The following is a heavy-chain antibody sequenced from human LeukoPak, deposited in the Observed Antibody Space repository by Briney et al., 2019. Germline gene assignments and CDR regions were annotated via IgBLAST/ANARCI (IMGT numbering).Heavy chain of an antibody. V-gene: IGHV3-53*01. CDR2: IYGGGST. CDR1: GFTVSSNC. D-gene: IGHD6-19*01. J-gene: IGHJ4*02. Sequence: GGSLRLSCAASGFTVSSNCMGWVRQAPGKGLEWVAVIYGGGSTNYGDSVKGRFTISRDNSKNTLYLQMNSLRTEDTAVYYCARVASDSSGWYHFDYWGQGTLVTVSS. CDR3: ARVASDSSGWYHFDY.